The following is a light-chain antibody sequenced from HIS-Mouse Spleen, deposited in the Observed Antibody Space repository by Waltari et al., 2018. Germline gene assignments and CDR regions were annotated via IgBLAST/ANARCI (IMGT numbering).Light chain of an antibody. CDR3: CSYAGSWV. V-gene: IGLV2-11*01. CDR2: DVS. CDR1: TTGSKS. J-gene: IGLJ3*02. Sequence: SVLTQPPSVSAAPRQTARTTCGGNTTGSKSVPWYQQKPGKAPKLMIYDVSKRPSGVPDRCSGSKSGNTASLTISGLQAEDEADYYCCSYAGSWVFGGGTKLTVL.